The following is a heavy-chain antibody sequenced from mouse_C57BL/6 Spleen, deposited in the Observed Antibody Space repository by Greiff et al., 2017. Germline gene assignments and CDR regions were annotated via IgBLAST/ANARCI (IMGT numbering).Heavy chain of an antibody. CDR3: ARGAWFAY. CDR2: ISDGGSYT. Sequence: EVQRVESGGGLVKPGGSLKLSCAASGFTFSSYAMSWVRQTPEKRLEWVATISDGGSYTYYPDNVKGRFTISRDNAKNNLYLQMSHLKSEDTAIYYCARGAWFAYWGQGTLVTVSA. CDR1: GFTFSSYA. J-gene: IGHJ3*01. V-gene: IGHV5-4*01.